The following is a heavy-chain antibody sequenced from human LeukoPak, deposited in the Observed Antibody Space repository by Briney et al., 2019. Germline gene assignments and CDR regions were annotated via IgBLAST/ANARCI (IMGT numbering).Heavy chain of an antibody. Sequence: GGSLRLSCAASGFTLDDYAMHWVRQAPGKGLEWVSGISWNSGSIGYADYVKGRFTISRDNAKNSLYLQMNSLRAEDTALYYCAKAYDYDISGSSFDCWGQGTLVTVSS. J-gene: IGHJ4*02. CDR1: GFTLDDYA. CDR3: AKAYDYDISGSSFDC. V-gene: IGHV3-9*01. CDR2: ISWNSGSI. D-gene: IGHD3-22*01.